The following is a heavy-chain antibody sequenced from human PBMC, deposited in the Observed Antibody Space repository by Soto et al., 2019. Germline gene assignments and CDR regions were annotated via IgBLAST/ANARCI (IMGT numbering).Heavy chain of an antibody. D-gene: IGHD3-16*01. CDR1: GYTFNSYY. CDR3: VRVGLNRNYDFDF. Sequence: QVQLVQSGAEVKKPGASVKVSCKASGYTFNSYYIHWVRQAPGQGPEWMGWINPNSDVTGYAQSFQGRVTMTRGMSMTTAYMDLTRLRSDDTAVYYCVRVGLNRNYDFDFWGQGTLITVSS. CDR2: INPNSDVT. J-gene: IGHJ4*02. V-gene: IGHV1-2*02.